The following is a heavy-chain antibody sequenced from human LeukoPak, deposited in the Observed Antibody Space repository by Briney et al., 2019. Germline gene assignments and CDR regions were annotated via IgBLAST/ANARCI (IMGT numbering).Heavy chain of an antibody. CDR2: FDPEDGET. J-gene: IGHJ6*02. Sequence: ASVKVSCKVSGYTLTELSMHWVRQAPGKGLEWMGGFDPEDGETIYAQKFQGRVTMTEDTSTDTAYMELSSLRSEDTAVYYCATSGRDIVATIGGYYYGMDVWGQGTTVTVSS. D-gene: IGHD5-12*01. V-gene: IGHV1-24*01. CDR3: ATSGRDIVATIGGYYYGMDV. CDR1: GYTLTELS.